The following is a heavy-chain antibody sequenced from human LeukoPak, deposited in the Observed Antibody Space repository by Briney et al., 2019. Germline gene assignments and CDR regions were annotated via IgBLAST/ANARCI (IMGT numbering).Heavy chain of an antibody. V-gene: IGHV1-46*01. J-gene: IGHJ3*02. CDR3: ARVVHPYDYESSGLTYDAFDI. CDR1: GYTFTSYY. D-gene: IGHD3-22*01. CDR2: INPSGGST. Sequence: ASVKVSCKASGYTFTSYYMHWVRQAPGQGLEWMGIINPSGGSTSYAQKFQGRVTMTRDMSTSTVYMELSSLRSEDTAVYYCARVVHPYDYESSGLTYDAFDIWGQGTMVTVSS.